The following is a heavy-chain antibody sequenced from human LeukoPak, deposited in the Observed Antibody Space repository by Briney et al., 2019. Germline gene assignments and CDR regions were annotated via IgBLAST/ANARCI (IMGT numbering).Heavy chain of an antibody. J-gene: IGHJ6*03. CDR2: IYHSGST. V-gene: IGHV4-38-2*01. Sequence: PSETLSLTCAVSGYSISSGYYWAWIRQPPGQGLEWIGTIYHSGSTYYNPSLKSRVTISVDTSKNQFSLKLSSVTAADTAVYYCATRSSLGYYYYYMDVWGKGTTVTVSS. CDR1: GYSISSGYY. D-gene: IGHD3-10*01. CDR3: ATRSSLGYYYYYMDV.